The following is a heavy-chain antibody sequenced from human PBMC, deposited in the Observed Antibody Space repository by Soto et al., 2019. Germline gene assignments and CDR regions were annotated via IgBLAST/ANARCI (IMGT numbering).Heavy chain of an antibody. J-gene: IGHJ6*03. CDR1: GGSFSGYY. D-gene: IGHD3-16*02. V-gene: IGHV4-34*01. Sequence: NPSETLSLTCAVYGGSFSGYYWSWIRQPPGKGLEWIGEINHSGSTNYNPSLKSRVTISVDTSKNQFSLKLSSVTAADTAVYYCARDQQNDYIWGSYRFRPHYYYMDVWGKGTTVTVSS. CDR2: INHSGST. CDR3: ARDQQNDYIWGSYRFRPHYYYMDV.